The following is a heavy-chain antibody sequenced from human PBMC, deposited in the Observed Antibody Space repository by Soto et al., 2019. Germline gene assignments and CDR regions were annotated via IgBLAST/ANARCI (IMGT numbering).Heavy chain of an antibody. D-gene: IGHD1-1*01. V-gene: IGHV3-30-3*01. Sequence: QVQLVESGGGVVQPGRSLRLSCAASGFTFSSYAMHWVRQAPGKGLEWVADISYDGSNKYYADSVKGRFTISRDNSKNTLYLQMNSLRAEDTAVYYCARDRLRYNWNDFPYYYYGMDVWGQGTTVTVSS. CDR3: ARDRLRYNWNDFPYYYYGMDV. CDR1: GFTFSSYA. CDR2: ISYDGSNK. J-gene: IGHJ6*02.